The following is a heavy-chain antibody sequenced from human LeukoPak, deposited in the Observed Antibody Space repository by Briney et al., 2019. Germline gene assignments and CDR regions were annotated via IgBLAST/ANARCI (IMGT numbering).Heavy chain of an antibody. D-gene: IGHD2-8*01. CDR3: AKDPMLAEEDYMDV. V-gene: IGHV3-30*18. CDR2: ISYDGSNK. Sequence: SGGSLRLSCAASGFTFSSYGMHWVRQAPGKGLEWVAVISYDGSNKYYADSVKGRFTISRDNSKNTLYLQMNSLRAEDTAVYYCAKDPMLAEEDYMDVWGKGTTVTVSS. J-gene: IGHJ6*03. CDR1: GFTFSSYG.